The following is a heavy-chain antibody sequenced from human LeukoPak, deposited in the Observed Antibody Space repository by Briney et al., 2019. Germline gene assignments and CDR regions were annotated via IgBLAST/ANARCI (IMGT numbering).Heavy chain of an antibody. V-gene: IGHV1-18*01. CDR1: GYTFTSYG. J-gene: IGHJ4*02. Sequence: GASVKVSCKTSGYTFTSYGISWVRQAPGQGLEWMGWISAYNGNTHYAQKLQGRVTMTTDTSTSTAYMELRSLRSDDTAVYYCARRGGLRLYYRDDYWGQGTLVTVSS. CDR3: ARRGGLRLYYRDDY. D-gene: IGHD3-22*01. CDR2: ISAYNGNT.